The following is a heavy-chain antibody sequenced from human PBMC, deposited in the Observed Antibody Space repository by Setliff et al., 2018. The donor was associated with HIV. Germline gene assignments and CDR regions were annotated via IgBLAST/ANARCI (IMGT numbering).Heavy chain of an antibody. Sequence: ASVKVSCKASGYSFARYGLSWVRQAPGQGLEWMGWISGFNGNTKYAQSFQDRVALTTETATSTAYMEMRSLRSDDTAVYYCARVPYRSAWFSGGHDAFDVWGQGTMVTVSS. V-gene: IGHV1-18*01. CDR3: ARVPYRSAWFSGGHDAFDV. CDR1: GYSFARYG. CDR2: ISGFNGNT. J-gene: IGHJ3*01. D-gene: IGHD6-19*01.